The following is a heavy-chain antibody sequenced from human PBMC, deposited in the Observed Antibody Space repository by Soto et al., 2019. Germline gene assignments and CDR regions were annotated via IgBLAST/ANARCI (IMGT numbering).Heavy chain of an antibody. CDR2: INPNSGGT. CDR1: GYTFTGYY. D-gene: IGHD3-3*01. J-gene: IGHJ6*02. V-gene: IGHV1-2*04. Sequence: QVQLVQSGAEVKKPGASVKVSCKASGYTFTGYYMHWVRQAPGQGLEWMGWINPNSGGTNYAQKFQGWVTMTRDTSISTGYMELSRLRSDDTAVYYCSRGPRHDHWSGHKNSYYYYYGMDVWGQGTTVTVSS. CDR3: SRGPRHDHWSGHKNSYYYYYGMDV.